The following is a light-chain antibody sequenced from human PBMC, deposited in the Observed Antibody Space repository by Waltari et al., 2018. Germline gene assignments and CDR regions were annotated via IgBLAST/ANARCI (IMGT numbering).Light chain of an antibody. CDR3: AAWDDSLNGYV. V-gene: IGLV1-44*01. CDR1: SPNLGSNT. Sequence: QSVLTQPPSASGTPGQRVTISCSGRSPNLGSNTVNWYQQLPGTAPKLLIYSNNQRPSGVPDRFSGSKSGTSASLAISGLQSEDEADYYCAAWDDSLNGYVFGTGTKVTVL. J-gene: IGLJ1*01. CDR2: SNN.